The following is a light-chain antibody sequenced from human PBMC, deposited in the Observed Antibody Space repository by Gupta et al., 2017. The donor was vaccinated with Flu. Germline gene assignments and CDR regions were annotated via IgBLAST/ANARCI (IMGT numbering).Light chain of an antibody. CDR3: QQYETTPFT. V-gene: IGKV4-1*01. Sequence: DTVMTQSPDSLAVSLGERATINCKSSQSVLYSPNNKNYLAWYQQKPGQPPKLLIYWASTRESGVPDRFSGSGSGTDFTLTISSLQAEDVAVYYCQQYETTPFTFGQGTKLEIK. CDR2: WAS. CDR1: QSVLYSPNNKNY. J-gene: IGKJ2*01.